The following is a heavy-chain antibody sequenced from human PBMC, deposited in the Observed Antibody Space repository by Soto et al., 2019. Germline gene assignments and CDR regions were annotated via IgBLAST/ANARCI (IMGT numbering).Heavy chain of an antibody. CDR1: GGSISSGGYY. J-gene: IGHJ3*02. CDR2: IYYSGST. CDR3: ARGGNYGSGNYDAFDI. V-gene: IGHV4-31*03. Sequence: SETLSLTCTVSGGSISSGGYYWSWIRQHPGKGLEWIGYIYYSGSTYYNPSLKSRVTISVDTSKNQFSLKLSSVTAADTAVYYCARGGNYGSGNYDAFDIWGQGTMVTVSS. D-gene: IGHD3-10*01.